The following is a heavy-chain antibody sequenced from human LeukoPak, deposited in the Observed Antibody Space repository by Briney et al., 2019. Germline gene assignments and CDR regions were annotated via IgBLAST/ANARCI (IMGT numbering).Heavy chain of an antibody. CDR1: GGSISSYY. CDR2: IYYSGST. D-gene: IGHD2-15*01. V-gene: IGHV4-59*01. CDR3: ARVVVAATPYFDY. J-gene: IGHJ4*02. Sequence: SETLSLPCTVSGGSISSYYWRWIRQPPGKGLEWIGYIYYSGSTNYNPSPQRRGTKSVEPTNNQIPLKLSSVTAADTAVYYCARVVVAATPYFDYWGQGTLVTVSS.